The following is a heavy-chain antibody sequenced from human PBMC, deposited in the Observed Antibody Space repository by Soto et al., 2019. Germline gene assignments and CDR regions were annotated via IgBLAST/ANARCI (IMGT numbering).Heavy chain of an antibody. Sequence: GGSLRLSCAASGFTFSSYAMSWVRQAPGKGLEWVSAISGSGGSTYYADSVKGRFTISRDNSKNTLYLQMNSLRAEDTAVYYCAKDGDSGSYSEGPFDYWGQGTLVTVSS. V-gene: IGHV3-23*01. CDR3: AKDGDSGSYSEGPFDY. J-gene: IGHJ4*02. CDR1: GFTFSSYA. CDR2: ISGSGGST. D-gene: IGHD1-26*01.